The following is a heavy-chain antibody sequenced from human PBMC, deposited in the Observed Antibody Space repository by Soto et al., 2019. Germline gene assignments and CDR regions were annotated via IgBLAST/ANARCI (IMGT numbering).Heavy chain of an antibody. Sequence: GGSLRLSCEASGFTFSSYAMSWVRQAPGKGLEWVSAISGSGGSTYYADSVKGRFTISRDNSKNTLYLQMNSLRAEDTAVYYCVYDFWSGYLGYYYYYYGMDVWGQGTTVTVSS. D-gene: IGHD3-3*01. CDR1: GFTFSSYA. CDR2: ISGSGGST. J-gene: IGHJ6*02. V-gene: IGHV3-23*01. CDR3: VYDFWSGYLGYYYYYYGMDV.